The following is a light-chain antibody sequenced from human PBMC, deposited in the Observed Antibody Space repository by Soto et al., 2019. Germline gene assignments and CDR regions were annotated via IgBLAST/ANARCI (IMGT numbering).Light chain of an antibody. V-gene: IGKV1-39*01. CDR2: AAS. J-gene: IGKJ1*01. CDR1: QSISSY. CDR3: QQSYSTPRT. Sequence: DIQMTQSPSSLSASVGDRVTITCRASQSISSYLNWYPQKPGKAPKLLIYAASSLQSGVPSRFSGSGSGTDFTLTISSLQPEDFATYYCQQSYSTPRTFGQGTKVDIK.